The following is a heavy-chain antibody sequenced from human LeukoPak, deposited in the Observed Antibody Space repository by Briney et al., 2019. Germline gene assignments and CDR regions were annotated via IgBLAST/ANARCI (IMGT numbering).Heavy chain of an antibody. J-gene: IGHJ5*02. CDR1: GGSISSYY. D-gene: IGHD3-3*01. V-gene: IGHV4-59*01. Sequence: SETLSLTCTVSGGSISSYYWSWIRQPPGKGLEWIGYIYYSGSTNYNPSLKSRVTISVDTSKNQFSLKLSSVTAADTAVYYCARQRYDFWSGYSLGWFDPWGQGTLVTVSS. CDR3: ARQRYDFWSGYSLGWFDP. CDR2: IYYSGST.